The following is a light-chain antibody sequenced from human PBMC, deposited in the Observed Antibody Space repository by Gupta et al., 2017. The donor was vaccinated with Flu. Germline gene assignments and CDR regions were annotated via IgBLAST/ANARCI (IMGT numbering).Light chain of an antibody. J-gene: IGLJ3*02. Sequence: VTISCSGSTSNIVNNYVSWYQQLPGTAPTLLIYENNKRPSGIPDRFSGSKSGTSATLGIAGLQTGDEADYHCATWDTDLSAGVFGGGTKLTVL. CDR3: ATWDTDLSAGV. V-gene: IGLV1-51*02. CDR1: TSNIVNNY. CDR2: ENN.